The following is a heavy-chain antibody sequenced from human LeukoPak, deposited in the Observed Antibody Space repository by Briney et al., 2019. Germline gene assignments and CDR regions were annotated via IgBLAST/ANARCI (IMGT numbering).Heavy chain of an antibody. CDR1: GYSFTSYW. J-gene: IGHJ3*02. Sequence: GESLKISCKGSGYSFTSYWIGWVRQMPGKGPEWMGIIYPGDSDTRYSPSFQGQVTISADKSISTAYLQWNSLKASDTAMYFCARRAAAIDAFDIWGQGTMVTVSS. D-gene: IGHD2-2*02. CDR3: ARRAAAIDAFDI. V-gene: IGHV5-51*01. CDR2: IYPGDSDT.